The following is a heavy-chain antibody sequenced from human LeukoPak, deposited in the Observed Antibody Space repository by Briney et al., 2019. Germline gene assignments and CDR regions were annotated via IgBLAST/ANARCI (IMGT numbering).Heavy chain of an antibody. CDR1: GYSISSGYY. J-gene: IGHJ5*02. CDR3: ARQEIGLRSFDP. CDR2: IYHSGST. V-gene: IGHV4-38-2*02. D-gene: IGHD3/OR15-3a*01. Sequence: PSETLSLTCTVSGYSISSGYYWGWIRQPPGKGLEWIGSIYHSGSTNYNPSLKSRVTISVDTSKNQFSLNLSSVIAADTAVYYCARQEIGLRSFDPWGQGTLVTVSS.